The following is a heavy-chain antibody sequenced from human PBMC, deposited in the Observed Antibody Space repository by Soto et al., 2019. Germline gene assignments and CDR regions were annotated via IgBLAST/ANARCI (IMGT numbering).Heavy chain of an antibody. CDR1: GGSISSSNW. D-gene: IGHD3-22*01. J-gene: IGHJ4*02. Sequence: QVQLQESGPGLVKPSGTLSLTCAVSGGSISSSNWWSWVRQPPGKGLEWIGEIYHNGDTNYNPSLKSRVTMSVDKSKNQFSLKLSSVTAADTAVYYCATYYDSSGYRFDYWGQGTLVTVSS. CDR3: ATYYDSSGYRFDY. V-gene: IGHV4-4*02. CDR2: IYHNGDT.